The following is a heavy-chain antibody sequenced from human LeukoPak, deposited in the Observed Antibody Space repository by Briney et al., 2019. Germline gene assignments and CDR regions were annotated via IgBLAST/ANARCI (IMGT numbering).Heavy chain of an antibody. V-gene: IGHV3-30*18. Sequence: GGALRLSCAASGFTFSSYGMHWVRQAPGKGLEWVAVIPYDGTKIYYADSVKGRFTISRENSKNTLSLQMNSLRTEDTAVYYCAKSEEDAWSDAFDIWGQGTMVTVSS. CDR2: IPYDGTKI. CDR1: GFTFSSYG. D-gene: IGHD2-15*01. CDR3: AKSEEDAWSDAFDI. J-gene: IGHJ3*02.